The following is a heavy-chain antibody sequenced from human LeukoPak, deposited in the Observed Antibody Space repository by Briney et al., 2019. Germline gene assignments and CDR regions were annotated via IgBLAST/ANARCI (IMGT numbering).Heavy chain of an antibody. J-gene: IGHJ4*02. Sequence: ASVKVSCKASGYTFTGYYMHWVRQAPGQGLEWMGWINPNSGGTNYAQKFQGRVTMTRDTYISTAYMELSRLRADDTAGYYCARDGGTRGGAIDYWGQGTLVTVSS. CDR1: GYTFTGYY. D-gene: IGHD3-16*01. CDR3: ARDGGTRGGAIDY. CDR2: INPNSGGT. V-gene: IGHV1-2*02.